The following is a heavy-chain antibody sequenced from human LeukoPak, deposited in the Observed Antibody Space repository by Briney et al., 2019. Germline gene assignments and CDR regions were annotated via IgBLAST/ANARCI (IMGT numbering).Heavy chain of an antibody. CDR3: ARLGGSYYLKPIDY. CDR2: ISGSGGST. J-gene: IGHJ4*02. CDR1: GFTFSSYA. Sequence: GGSLRLSCAASGFTFSSYALSWVRQAPGKGLEWVSGISGSGGSTYYADSVKGRFTISRDNSKNTLFMRMNSLRAEDTAVYYCARLGGSYYLKPIDYWGQGTLVTVSS. D-gene: IGHD1-26*01. V-gene: IGHV3-23*01.